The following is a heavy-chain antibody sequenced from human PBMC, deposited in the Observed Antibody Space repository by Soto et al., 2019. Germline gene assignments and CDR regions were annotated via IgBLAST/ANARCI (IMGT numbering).Heavy chain of an antibody. CDR3: AREKGYISGPKNFDY. CDR2: IYDSGSS. CDR1: GASISSGDYF. J-gene: IGHJ4*02. Sequence: SETLSLTCTVSGASISSGDYFWSWIRQSPGKGLQWIGYIYDSGSSYYNPSLKSRVTVSVDTSKNQFSLKLSSVTAADTAVYYCAREKGYISGPKNFDYWGQGTLVTVS. D-gene: IGHD5-12*01. V-gene: IGHV4-30-4*01.